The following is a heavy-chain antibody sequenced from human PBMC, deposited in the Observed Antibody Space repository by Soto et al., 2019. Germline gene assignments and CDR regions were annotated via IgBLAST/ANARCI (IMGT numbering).Heavy chain of an antibody. D-gene: IGHD6-19*01. V-gene: IGHV3-30*18. CDR3: AKGGRQWLVTSDFNY. CDR1: GFTFSDYA. CDR2: VSHDGRNT. Sequence: VQLVESGGGVVQPGRSLRLSCAASGFTFSDYAMHWVRQAPGKGLEWVAVVSHDGRNTHYADSVKGRFTISRDSSKNTVPLEMTSRRAEAAADYYCAKGGRQWLVTSDFNYWGQGALVTVSS. J-gene: IGHJ4*02.